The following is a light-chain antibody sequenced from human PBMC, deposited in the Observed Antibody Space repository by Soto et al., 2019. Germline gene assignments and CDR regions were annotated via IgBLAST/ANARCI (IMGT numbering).Light chain of an antibody. CDR1: QSISSY. V-gene: IGKV1-39*01. J-gene: IGKJ1*01. CDR2: AAS. Sequence: DIQMTQSPSSLSASVGDRVTITCRASQSISSYLNWYQQKPGKAPKLLIYAASSLQSGVPSRFSGSGSGTDFTLTISSLQPEDFATYYCQQSYSTPRTYDQRTKMEIK. CDR3: QQSYSTPRT.